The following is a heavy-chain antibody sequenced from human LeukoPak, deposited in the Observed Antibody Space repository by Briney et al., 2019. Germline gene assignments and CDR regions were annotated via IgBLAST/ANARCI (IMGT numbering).Heavy chain of an antibody. V-gene: IGHV1-2*06. CDR1: GYTFTGYD. J-gene: IGHJ4*02. CDR3: ARDRLGSYEY. CDR2: INPNNGGT. Sequence: ASVTVSCKASGYTFTGYDLDWVRQAPGQGLEWVGRINPNNGGTNYAQKFQGRVTMTRDTSISTAFMELSRLRSDDTAIYYCARDRLGSYEYWGQGTLVTVSS. D-gene: IGHD1-26*01.